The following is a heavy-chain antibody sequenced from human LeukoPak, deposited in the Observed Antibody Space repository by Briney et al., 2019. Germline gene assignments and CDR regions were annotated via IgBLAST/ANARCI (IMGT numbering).Heavy chain of an antibody. Sequence: GGSLRLSCAASGFTFSSYAMSWVRQAPGKGLEWVSAISGSGGSTYYADSVKGRFTISRDNSKNTLYLQMNSLRAEGTAVYYCAGSGAYYYDSSGRPRAFDIWGQGTMVTVSS. V-gene: IGHV3-23*01. J-gene: IGHJ3*02. CDR2: ISGSGGST. CDR3: AGSGAYYYDSSGRPRAFDI. CDR1: GFTFSSYA. D-gene: IGHD3-22*01.